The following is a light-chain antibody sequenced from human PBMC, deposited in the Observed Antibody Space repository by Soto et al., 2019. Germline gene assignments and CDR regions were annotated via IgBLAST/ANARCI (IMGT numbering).Light chain of an antibody. V-gene: IGLV4-60*02. J-gene: IGLJ3*02. CDR3: ETWDIDIRV. Sequence: QSVLTQSSSASAPLGSSVKLTCTLSSRHSSYIIAWHQQQPGKAPRYLMKLESSGSYNKGSGVPDRFSGSSSGTDRYLTISNLQFEDEADYYCETWDIDIRVFGGGTKLTVL. CDR1: SRHSSYI. CDR2: LESSGSY.